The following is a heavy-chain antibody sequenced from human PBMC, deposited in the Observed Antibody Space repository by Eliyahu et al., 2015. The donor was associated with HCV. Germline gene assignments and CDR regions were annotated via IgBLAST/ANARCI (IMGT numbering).Heavy chain of an antibody. Sequence: EVQLVESGGGLVKPGGSLRLSCAASGFTFSSYSMNWVRQAPGKGLEWVSSISSSRRYIYYPDSVKGRFTISRDNAKNSLYLQMNSLRAEDTAVYYCAREGSGYLVDVWGQGTTVTVSS. V-gene: IGHV3-21*01. CDR2: ISSSRRYI. J-gene: IGHJ6*02. D-gene: IGHD3-3*01. CDR1: GFTFSSYS. CDR3: AREGSGYLVDV.